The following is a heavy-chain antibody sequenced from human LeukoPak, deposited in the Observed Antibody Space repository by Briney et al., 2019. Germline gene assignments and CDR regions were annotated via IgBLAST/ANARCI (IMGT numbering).Heavy chain of an antibody. CDR2: ISSSTSTI. CDR3: ARAYYDFWSGYYNYYYMDV. D-gene: IGHD3-3*01. V-gene: IGHV3-48*01. J-gene: IGHJ6*03. CDR1: GFTFSTYS. Sequence: GGSLRLSCAASGFTFSTYSMNWVRQAPGKGLEWVSYISSSTSTIYYADSVKGRFTISRDNAKNSLYLQMSSLRAEDTAVYYCARAYYDFWSGYYNYYYMDVWGKGTTVTVSS.